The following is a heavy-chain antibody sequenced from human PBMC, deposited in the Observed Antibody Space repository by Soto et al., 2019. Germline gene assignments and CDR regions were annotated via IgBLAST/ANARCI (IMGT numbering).Heavy chain of an antibody. J-gene: IGHJ1*01. CDR2: MNPNSGNT. Sequence: ASVKVSCKASGYTFTSYDINWVRQATGQGFEWMGWMNPNSGNTGYAQKFQGRVTMTRNTSISTAYMEPSSLRSEDTAVYYCASLGSSSWPHFQHWGQGTLVTVSS. D-gene: IGHD6-13*01. CDR3: ASLGSSSWPHFQH. CDR1: GYTFTSYD. V-gene: IGHV1-8*01.